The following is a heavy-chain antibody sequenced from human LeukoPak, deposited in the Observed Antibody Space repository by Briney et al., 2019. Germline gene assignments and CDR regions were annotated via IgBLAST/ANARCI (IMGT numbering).Heavy chain of an antibody. J-gene: IGHJ3*02. CDR1: GDSISSGDYY. D-gene: IGHD3-3*01. CDR3: ARAFRGMFGVFEAFDI. Sequence: SETLSLTCTVSGDSISSGDYYWSWLRQPAGKGLEWIGRISSSGSTNYNPSLKSRVTISVDTSKNQFSLKLSSVTAADTAVYYCARAFRGMFGVFEAFDIWGQGTMVTVSS. CDR2: ISSSGST. V-gene: IGHV4-61*02.